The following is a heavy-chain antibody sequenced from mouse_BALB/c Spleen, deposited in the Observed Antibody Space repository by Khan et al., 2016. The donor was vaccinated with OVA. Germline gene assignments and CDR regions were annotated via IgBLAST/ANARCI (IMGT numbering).Heavy chain of an antibody. D-gene: IGHD1-1*01. CDR3: ARRGDDYYGATDY. V-gene: IGHV3-2*02. CDR2: ISYSGST. CDR1: GYSITSDYA. Sequence: EVQLQESGPGLVKPSQSLSLTCTVTGYSITSDYAWNWIRQFPGNKLEWMGYISYSGSTSYNPSLKSRISITRDTSKNQFFLQLNSVTTEDTAKYYGARRGDDYYGATDYWGQGTSVTVSS. J-gene: IGHJ4*01.